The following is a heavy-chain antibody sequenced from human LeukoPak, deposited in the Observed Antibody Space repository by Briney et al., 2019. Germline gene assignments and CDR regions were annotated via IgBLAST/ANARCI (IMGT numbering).Heavy chain of an antibody. Sequence: PSETLSLTCTVSGGSISSHYWSWIRQPPGKGLEWIGYMFYTGTTNYNPSLESRVTMSVDTSKKQFSLKLTSVTAADTAVYYCAQGQWYYSDSWGQGTLVTVSS. D-gene: IGHD6-19*01. CDR1: GGSISSHY. V-gene: IGHV4-59*11. CDR2: MFYTGTT. CDR3: AQGQWYYSDS. J-gene: IGHJ4*02.